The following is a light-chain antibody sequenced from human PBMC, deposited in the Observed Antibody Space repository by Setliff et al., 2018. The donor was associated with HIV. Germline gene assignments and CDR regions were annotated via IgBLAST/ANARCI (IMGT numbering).Light chain of an antibody. Sequence: DIQMTQSPSTLSASVGDRVTITCRASQSISSWLAWYQHQPGKAPKLLIYKASSLESGVPSRFSGSGSGTEFTLTISSLQPDDSATYYCQQYNSYSPTFGQGTKGE. CDR3: QQYNSYSPT. V-gene: IGKV1-5*03. J-gene: IGKJ1*01. CDR1: QSISSW. CDR2: KAS.